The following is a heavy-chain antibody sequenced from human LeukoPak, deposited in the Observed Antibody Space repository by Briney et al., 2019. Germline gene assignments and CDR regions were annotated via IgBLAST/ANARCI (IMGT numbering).Heavy chain of an antibody. CDR3: ARDLSGGNSVNWFDP. CDR1: GGSISSCY. Sequence: SETLSLTCTVSGGSISSCYWSWIRQPAGKGLEWIGRIYTSGSTNYNPSLKSRVTMSVDTSKNQFSLKLSSVTAADTAVYYCARDLSGGNSVNWFDPWGQGTLVTVSS. CDR2: IYTSGST. V-gene: IGHV4-4*07. D-gene: IGHD4-23*01. J-gene: IGHJ5*02.